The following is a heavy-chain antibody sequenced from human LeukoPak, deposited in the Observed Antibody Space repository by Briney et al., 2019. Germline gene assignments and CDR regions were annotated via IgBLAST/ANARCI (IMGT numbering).Heavy chain of an antibody. CDR1: GFTFSDYY. V-gene: IGHV3-11*01. D-gene: IGHD2-2*01. CDR3: ARSLRSAAPSFDY. CDR2: ISSSGSTI. J-gene: IGHJ4*02. Sequence: GGSLTLSCAASGFTFSDYYMSWIRQAPGKGLEWVSYISSSGSTIYYADSVKGRFTISRDNAKNSLYLQMNSLRAEDTAVYYCARSLRSAAPSFDYWGQGTLVTVSS.